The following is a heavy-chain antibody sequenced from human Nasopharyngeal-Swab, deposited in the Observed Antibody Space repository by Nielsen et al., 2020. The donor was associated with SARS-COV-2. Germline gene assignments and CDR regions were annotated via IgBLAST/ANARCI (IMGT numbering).Heavy chain of an antibody. V-gene: IGHV4-34*01. Sequence: SETLSLTSAVYGGSFSGYYWSWIRQPPGKGLEWIGEINHSGSTNYNPSLKSRVTISVDTSKNQFSLKLSSLTAADTAVYYCARANGDYLEDWFDPWGQGTLVTVSS. CDR1: GGSFSGYY. CDR2: INHSGST. CDR3: ARANGDYLEDWFDP. D-gene: IGHD4-17*01. J-gene: IGHJ5*02.